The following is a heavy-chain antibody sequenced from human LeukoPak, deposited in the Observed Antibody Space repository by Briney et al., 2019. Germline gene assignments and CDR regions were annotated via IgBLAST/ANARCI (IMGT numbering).Heavy chain of an antibody. J-gene: IGHJ6*02. CDR1: GYTFTGYY. V-gene: IGHV1-2*02. CDR3: ARGRAGYYYYYYGMDV. CDR2: INPNSGGT. Sequence: ASVKVSCKASGYTFTGYYMHWVRQAPGQGLEWMGWINPNSGGTNYAQKFQGRVTMTRNTSISTAYMELSSLRSEDTAVYYCARGRAGYYYYYYGMDVWGQGTTVTVSS. D-gene: IGHD3-10*01.